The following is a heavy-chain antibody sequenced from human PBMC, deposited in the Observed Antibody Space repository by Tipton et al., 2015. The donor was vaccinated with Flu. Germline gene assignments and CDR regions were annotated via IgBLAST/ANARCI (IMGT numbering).Heavy chain of an antibody. V-gene: IGHV4-39*07. CDR2: IYYSGTT. J-gene: IGHJ6*04. Sequence: TLSLTCTVSGDSISTTIYYWGWVRRPPGKGLEWIGSIYYSGTTYYNPSLKSRVTISVDSSKNEFSLTLASLTAADTAVYYCARGLWNDRRAYYYYGVDVWGNVTTVSVSS. CDR1: GDSISTTIYY. CDR3: ARGLWNDRRAYYYYGVDV. D-gene: IGHD1-1*01.